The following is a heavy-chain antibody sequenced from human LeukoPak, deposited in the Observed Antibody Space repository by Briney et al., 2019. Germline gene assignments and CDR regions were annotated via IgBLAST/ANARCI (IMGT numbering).Heavy chain of an antibody. CDR3: AKDRGYSYGLFDY. D-gene: IGHD5-18*01. CDR2: ISYDGSNK. CDR1: GFTFSSYG. Sequence: PGRPLRLSCAASGFTFSSYGMHWVRQAPGKGLEWVAVISYDGSNKYYADSVKGRFTISRDNSKNTLYLQMNSLRAEDTAVYYCAKDRGYSYGLFDYWGQGTLVTVSS. V-gene: IGHV3-30*18. J-gene: IGHJ4*02.